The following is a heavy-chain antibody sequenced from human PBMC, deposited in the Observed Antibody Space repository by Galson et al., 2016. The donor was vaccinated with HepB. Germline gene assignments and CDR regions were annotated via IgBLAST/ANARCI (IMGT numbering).Heavy chain of an antibody. J-gene: IGHJ6*02. CDR2: ISTARGNT. CDR3: VRGGLGV. Sequence: SVKVSCKASDYTFTNYGISWVRQAPGQGLEWMGWISTARGNTNYAQKFQGRLTMTTDTPTSTAYMELRSLRYDDTAVYYCVRGGLGVWGQGTTVTVSS. D-gene: IGHD7-27*01. CDR1: DYTFTNYG. V-gene: IGHV1-18*01.